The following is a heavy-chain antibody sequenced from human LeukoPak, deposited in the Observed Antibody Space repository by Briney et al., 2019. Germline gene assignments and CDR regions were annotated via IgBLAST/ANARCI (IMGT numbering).Heavy chain of an antibody. Sequence: GGTLRLSCAASGFTFSNYAMSWVRQAPGKGLEWVSAISGSGDTTYYADSVKGRFTISRDNSKNTLYLQMNSLRAEDTAVYYCVRLSRGAMNYYMDVWGKGTTVTISS. CDR2: ISGSGDTT. CDR3: VRLSRGAMNYYMDV. V-gene: IGHV3-23*01. D-gene: IGHD3-10*01. J-gene: IGHJ6*03. CDR1: GFTFSNYA.